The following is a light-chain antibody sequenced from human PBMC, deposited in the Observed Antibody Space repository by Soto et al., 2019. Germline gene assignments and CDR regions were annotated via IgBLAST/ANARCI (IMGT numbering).Light chain of an antibody. J-gene: IGKJ5*01. CDR1: QSVSIW. CDR2: DAS. V-gene: IGKV1-5*01. Sequence: DIQMTQSPSTLSASVGYRVTITCRASQSVSIWLAWYQQKPGKAPKVLIWDASSLQRGVPSRFSGSGSGTEFTLTISSLQSEDFAVYYCQQYNNWPPITCGQGTRREIK. CDR3: QQYNNWPPIT.